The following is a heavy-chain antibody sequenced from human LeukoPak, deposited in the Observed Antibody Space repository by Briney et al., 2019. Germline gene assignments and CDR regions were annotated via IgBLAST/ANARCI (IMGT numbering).Heavy chain of an antibody. J-gene: IGHJ4*02. Sequence: SETLSLTCTVSGYSISSGYYWGWIRQPPGKGLEWIGSIYHSGSTYYNPSLKSRVTISVDTSKNQFSLKLSSVTAADTAVYYCARLGYYYDSSGYYPVIDYWGQGTLVTVSS. CDR3: ARLGYYYDSSGYYPVIDY. D-gene: IGHD3-22*01. CDR1: GYSISSGYY. CDR2: IYHSGST. V-gene: IGHV4-38-2*02.